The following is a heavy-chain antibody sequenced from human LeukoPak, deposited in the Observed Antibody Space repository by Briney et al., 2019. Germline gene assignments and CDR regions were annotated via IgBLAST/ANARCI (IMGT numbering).Heavy chain of an antibody. CDR1: GFTFSSYT. J-gene: IGHJ4*02. CDR3: AKDGGLWVSAHWGDS. V-gene: IGHV3-23*01. D-gene: IGHD7-27*01. CDR2: ITTSDGNT. Sequence: PGGSLRLSGAASGFTFSSYTMSWVRQAPGKGLEWVSTITTSDGNTYYADSVKGRFTVSRDNSKNTRFLQMNSLRAEDTAVYYCAKDGGLWVSAHWGDSWGRGTLVTVSS.